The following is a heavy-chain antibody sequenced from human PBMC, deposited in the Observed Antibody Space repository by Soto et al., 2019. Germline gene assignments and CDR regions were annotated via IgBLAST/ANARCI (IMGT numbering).Heavy chain of an antibody. Sequence: SVKVSCKASGGTFSSYAISWVRQAPGQGLEWMGGIIPIFGTANYAQKFQGRVTITADKSTSTAYMELNSLRSEDTAVYYCAREVVPTDWFDPWGQGTQVTVSS. CDR2: IIPIFGTA. D-gene: IGHD2-8*01. CDR3: AREVVPTDWFDP. CDR1: GGTFSSYA. J-gene: IGHJ5*02. V-gene: IGHV1-69*06.